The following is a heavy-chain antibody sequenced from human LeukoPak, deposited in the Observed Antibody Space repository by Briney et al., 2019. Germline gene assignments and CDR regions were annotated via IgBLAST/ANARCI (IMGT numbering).Heavy chain of an antibody. D-gene: IGHD2-2*01. CDR1: GFTFSSYG. CDR2: IRYDGSNK. Sequence: GGSLRLSCAASGFTFSSYGMHWVRQAPGKGLERVAFIRYDGSNKYYADSVKGRFTISRDNSKNTLYLQMNSLRAEDTAVYYCAKVRPYCSSTSCFYYYYYMDVWGKGTTVTVSS. CDR3: AKVRPYCSSTSCFYYYYYMDV. J-gene: IGHJ6*03. V-gene: IGHV3-30*02.